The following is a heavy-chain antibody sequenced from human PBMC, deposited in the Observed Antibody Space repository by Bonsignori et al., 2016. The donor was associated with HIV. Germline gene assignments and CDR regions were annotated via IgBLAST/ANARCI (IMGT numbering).Heavy chain of an antibody. V-gene: IGHV4-61*02. CDR1: GGSISSGTYY. CDR2: VYKSGST. J-gene: IGHJ5*02. Sequence: SETLSLTCTVSGGSISSGTYYWNWIRQPAGKGLEWIGRVYKSGSTSYNPSLKSRVTISIDTSKNQFSLKLSSVTAADTAIYYCARDCSSTSCYTGGLYPWGPGTLVTVSS. D-gene: IGHD2-2*02. CDR3: ARDCSSTSCYTGGLYP.